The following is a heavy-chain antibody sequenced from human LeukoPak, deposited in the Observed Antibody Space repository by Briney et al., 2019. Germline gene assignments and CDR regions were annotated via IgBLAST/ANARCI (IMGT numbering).Heavy chain of an antibody. CDR2: ISYDGSNK. J-gene: IGHJ3*02. CDR1: GFTFSSYG. CDR3: ASNLAYCGGDCLPDAFDI. V-gene: IGHV3-30*03. D-gene: IGHD2-21*02. Sequence: PGRSLRLSCAASGFTFSSYGMHWVRQAPGKGLEWVAVISYDGSNKYYADSVKGRFTISRDSSKNTLYLQVNSLRAEDTAVYYCASNLAYCGGDCLPDAFDIWGQGTMVTVSS.